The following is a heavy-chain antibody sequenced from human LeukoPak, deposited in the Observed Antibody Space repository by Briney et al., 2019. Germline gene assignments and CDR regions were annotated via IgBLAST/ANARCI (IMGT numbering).Heavy chain of an antibody. J-gene: IGHJ5*02. CDR1: GFTFSNYA. V-gene: IGHV3-23*01. CDR2: INGNGGST. Sequence: GGSLRLSCAASGFTFSNYAMSWVRQAPGKGLEWVSGINGNGGSTYNADSVKGRFTISRDNSKNTLYLQMNSLRAEDTAVYYCAKRGEGVSNTWYMNNWFDPWGQGTLVTVSS. D-gene: IGHD6-13*01. CDR3: AKRGEGVSNTWYMNNWFDP.